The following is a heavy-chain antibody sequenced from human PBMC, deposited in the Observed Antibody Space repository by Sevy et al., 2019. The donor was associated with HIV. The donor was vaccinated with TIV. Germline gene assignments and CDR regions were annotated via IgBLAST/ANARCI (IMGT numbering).Heavy chain of an antibody. CDR2: LSFGCGEI. J-gene: IGHJ4*02. CDR1: GFTFSKYS. CDR3: AREGCTKPHDY. Sequence: GGSLRLSCAASGFTFSKYSRSWVRQPPGKGLEWVSTLSFGCGEINHADSVKGRFTISRDNSKNSLYLQMNNLGAEDTAVYYCAREGCTKPHDYWGQGTLVTVSS. D-gene: IGHD2-8*01. V-gene: IGHV3-23*01.